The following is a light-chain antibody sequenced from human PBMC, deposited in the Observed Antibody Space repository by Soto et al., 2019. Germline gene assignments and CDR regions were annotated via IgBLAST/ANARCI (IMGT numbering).Light chain of an antibody. J-gene: IGKJ1*01. V-gene: IGKV3-20*01. Sequence: EIVLTQSPGTLSLSPGERATLSCRASQSVSSGYLAWYQHKPGQAPRLLIYGASSRAIGIPDRFSGSGSGTDFTLTISRLEPEDFAVYYCQQYDDSSTWTFGQGTKVEIK. CDR2: GAS. CDR1: QSVSSGY. CDR3: QQYDDSSTWT.